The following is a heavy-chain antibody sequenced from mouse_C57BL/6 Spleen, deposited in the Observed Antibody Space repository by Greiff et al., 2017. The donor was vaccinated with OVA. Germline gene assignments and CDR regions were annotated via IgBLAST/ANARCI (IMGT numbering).Heavy chain of an antibody. CDR3: ARDNYDYFDY. V-gene: IGHV1-82*01. CDR2: IYPGDGDT. D-gene: IGHD1-3*01. Sequence: VQLQQSGPELVKPGASVKISCKASGYAFSSSWMNWVKQRPGKGLEWIGRIYPGDGDTNYNGKFKGKATLTADKSSSTAYMQLSSLTSEDSAVYFCARDNYDYFDYWGQGTTLTVSS. J-gene: IGHJ2*01. CDR1: GYAFSSSW.